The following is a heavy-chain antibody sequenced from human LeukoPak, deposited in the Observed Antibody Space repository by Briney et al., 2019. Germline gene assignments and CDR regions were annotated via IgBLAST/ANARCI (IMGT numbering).Heavy chain of an antibody. D-gene: IGHD3-9*01. CDR3: ARGSNILTCYYTSTSHLAGHGY. Sequence: SGGSLRLSCAASGFTFISYTMSWVRQAPGKGLEWVSSISSGSSYIYYADSVKGRFTISRDNSKKSLYLQMNSLRAEDTAVYYCARGSNILTCYYTSTSHLAGHGYWGRGTLVTVSS. CDR1: GFTFISYT. J-gene: IGHJ4*02. CDR2: ISSGSSYI. V-gene: IGHV3-21*01.